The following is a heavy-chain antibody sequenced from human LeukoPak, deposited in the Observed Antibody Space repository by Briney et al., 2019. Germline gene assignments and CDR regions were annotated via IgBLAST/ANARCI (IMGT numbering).Heavy chain of an antibody. CDR1: GGTFSSYA. D-gene: IGHD3-10*01. CDR3: AIGTTMVRGVI. Sequence: ASVKVSCKASGGTFSSYAISWVRQAPGQGLEWMGRIIPIFGTANYAQKFQGGVTITTDESTSTAYMELSSLRSEDTAVYYCAIGTTMVRGVIWGQGTLVTVSS. V-gene: IGHV1-69*05. J-gene: IGHJ4*02. CDR2: IIPIFGTA.